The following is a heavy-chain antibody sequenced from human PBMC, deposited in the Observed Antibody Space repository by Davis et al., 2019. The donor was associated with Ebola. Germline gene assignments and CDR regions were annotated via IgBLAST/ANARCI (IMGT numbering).Heavy chain of an antibody. V-gene: IGHV4-39*07. Sequence: PSETLSLPFTVPGGSISSSSYYWGWIRQPPGKGLEWIGSIYYSGSTYYNPSLKSRVTISVDTSKNQFSLKLSSVTAADTAVYYCARVAGDLIDPWGQGTLVTVSS. CDR1: GGSISSSSYY. J-gene: IGHJ5*02. CDR3: ARVAGDLIDP. D-gene: IGHD6-19*01. CDR2: IYYSGST.